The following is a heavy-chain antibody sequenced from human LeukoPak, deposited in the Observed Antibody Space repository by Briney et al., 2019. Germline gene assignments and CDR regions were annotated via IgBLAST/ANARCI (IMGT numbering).Heavy chain of an antibody. D-gene: IGHD6-6*01. J-gene: IGHJ4*02. Sequence: GGSLRLSCAASGFTFSSYGMHWVRQTPGKGLVWVSRIKTDATSTNYADSVKGRFTISRDNTKNTLYLQMNSLRAGDTAVYYCATTAYSSSSLGFWGQGTLVTVSS. CDR3: ATTAYSSSSLGF. V-gene: IGHV3-74*01. CDR1: GFTFSSYG. CDR2: IKTDATST.